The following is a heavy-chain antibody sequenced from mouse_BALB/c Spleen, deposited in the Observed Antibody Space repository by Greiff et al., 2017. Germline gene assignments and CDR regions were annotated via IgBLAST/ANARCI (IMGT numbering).Heavy chain of an antibody. CDR1: GFTFSNYW. V-gene: IGHV6-6*02. D-gene: IGHD2-1*01. J-gene: IGHJ2*01. CDR3: TRRSYGNYLDY. CDR2: IRLKSNNYAT. Sequence: EVMLVESGGGLVQPGGSMKLSCVASGFTFSNYWMNWVRQSPEKGLEWVAEIRLKSNNYATHYAESVKGRFTISRDDSKSSVYLQMNNLRAEDTGIYYCTRRSYGNYLDYWGQGTTLTVSS.